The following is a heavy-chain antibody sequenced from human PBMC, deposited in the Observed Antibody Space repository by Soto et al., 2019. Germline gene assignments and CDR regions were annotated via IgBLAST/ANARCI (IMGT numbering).Heavy chain of an antibody. CDR2: SIHSGNT. Sequence: QVRLQQWGAGLLKPSETLSLTCAVYGDSFSGYYWSWIRQPPGKGLEWIGESIHSGNTNYNPSLKSRVSISVDTSKNQFSLRLTSVTAADTAVYYCAREGGDYAFDVWGQGTTVTVSS. CDR3: AREGGDYAFDV. D-gene: IGHD3-16*01. CDR1: GDSFSGYY. J-gene: IGHJ3*01. V-gene: IGHV4-34*12.